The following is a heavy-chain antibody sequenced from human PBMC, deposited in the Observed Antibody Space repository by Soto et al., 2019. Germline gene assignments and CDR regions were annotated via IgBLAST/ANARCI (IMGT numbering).Heavy chain of an antibody. J-gene: IGHJ4*02. V-gene: IGHV3-23*01. Sequence: EVQRLESGGGLVRPGGSLRLSCVVAGFTFSSDAMTCVRQAPGKGLEWVSTLNGRATEKYHADSVRGRFTISRDNAESSLYLQMNSLRAEDSAIYYWSKGDSDSSWSHLDFWGQGTLVTVSS. D-gene: IGHD6-13*01. CDR1: GFTFSSDA. CDR2: LNGRATEK. CDR3: SKGDSDSSWSHLDF.